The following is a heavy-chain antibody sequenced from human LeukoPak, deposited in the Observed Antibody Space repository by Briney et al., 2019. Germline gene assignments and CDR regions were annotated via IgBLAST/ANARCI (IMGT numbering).Heavy chain of an antibody. D-gene: IGHD5-18*01. Sequence: SETLSLTCTVSGGSISSYYWSWIRQPPGKGLEWIGYIYYSGSTNYNPSLKSRVTISVDTSKNQLSLKLSSVTAADTAVYYCAGLSGYSYGYSWFDPWGQGTLVTVSS. CDR2: IYYSGST. CDR1: GGSISSYY. J-gene: IGHJ5*02. V-gene: IGHV4-59*01. CDR3: AGLSGYSYGYSWFDP.